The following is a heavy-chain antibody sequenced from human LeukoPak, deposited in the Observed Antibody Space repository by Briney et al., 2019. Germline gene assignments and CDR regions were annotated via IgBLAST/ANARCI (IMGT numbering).Heavy chain of an antibody. CDR3: ARTLRNVIDY. CDR2: INPNSGGT. Sequence: ASVKVSCKASGYTFTRYYMHWVRQAPVQGLEWMGWINPNSGGTNYAQKFQGRVTMTRDTSISTAYMELSRLRYADTGVYYRARTLRNVIDYWGQGTLVTVSS. CDR1: GYTFTRYY. D-gene: IGHD2-15*01. V-gene: IGHV1-2*02. J-gene: IGHJ4*02.